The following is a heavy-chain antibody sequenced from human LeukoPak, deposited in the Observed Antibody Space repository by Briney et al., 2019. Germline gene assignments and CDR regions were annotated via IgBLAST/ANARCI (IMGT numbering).Heavy chain of an antibody. CDR2: IYHSGST. CDR1: VVSITTYY. Sequence: PSETLSLTCTVSVVSITTYYWSWIRQPPGKGLEWIGYIYHSGSTNYNPPLKSRVTISVDTSKNQFSLRLTSVTAADTAVYYCARRFGRKFGERFYYYHYMDVWGKGTTVTISS. CDR3: ARRFGRKFGERFYYYHYMDV. V-gene: IGHV4-59*12. J-gene: IGHJ6*03. D-gene: IGHD3-10*01.